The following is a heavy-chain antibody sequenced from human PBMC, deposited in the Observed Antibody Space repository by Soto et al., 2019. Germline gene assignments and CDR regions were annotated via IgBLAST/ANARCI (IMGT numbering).Heavy chain of an antibody. Sequence: VASVKVSCKAFGGTFSSYAICWVRQAPGQGLEWMGGIIPMFDSTNYAQKFQGRVTITADESTSTAFMELSSLRSEDTAVYYCARRVVVTSVRDIAYYYYGLDVWDQGTTVTVSS. CDR1: GGTFSSYA. V-gene: IGHV1-69*13. CDR3: ARRVVVTSVRDIAYYYYGLDV. J-gene: IGHJ6*02. D-gene: IGHD2-21*02. CDR2: IIPMFDST.